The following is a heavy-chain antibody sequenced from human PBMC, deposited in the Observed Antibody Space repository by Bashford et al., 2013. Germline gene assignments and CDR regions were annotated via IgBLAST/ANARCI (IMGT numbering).Heavy chain of an antibody. CDR3: ARERTELLIHYYYYGMDV. CDR2: IIPIFGTA. Sequence: SVKVSCKASGGTFSSYAISWVRQAPGQGLEWMGGIIPIFGTANYAQKFQGRVTITADESTSTAYMELSSLRSEDTAVYYCARERTELLIHYYYYGMDVWGQGTTVTVSS. J-gene: IGHJ6*02. D-gene: IGHD1-26*01. CDR1: GGTFSSYA. V-gene: IGHV1-69*13.